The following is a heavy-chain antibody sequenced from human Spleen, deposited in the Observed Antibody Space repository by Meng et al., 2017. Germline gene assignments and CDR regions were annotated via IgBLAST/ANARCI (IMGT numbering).Heavy chain of an antibody. Sequence: GGSLRLSCAASGFTFSSHEMNWVRQAPGKGLEWVSYVSGSGYTIYYADSVKGRFTISRDNAKNSLYLQMNSLRVEDTAVYYCARDVGRGDLTPYYFDYWGQGTLVTVSS. CDR3: ARDVGRGDLTPYYFDY. V-gene: IGHV3-48*03. D-gene: IGHD2-21*02. CDR1: GFTFSSHE. J-gene: IGHJ4*02. CDR2: VSGSGYTI.